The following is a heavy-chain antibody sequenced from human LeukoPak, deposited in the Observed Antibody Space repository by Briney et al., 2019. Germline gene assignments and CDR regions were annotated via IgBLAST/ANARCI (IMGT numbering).Heavy chain of an antibody. CDR2: IGTAGDT. Sequence: GGSLRLSCAASGLTFSSYAMHWVRQATGKGLEWVSAIGTAGDTYYPGSVKGRFTISRENAKNSLSLQMNSLRAEDTAVYYCVRQQTPHGNFDYWGQGTLVTVSS. J-gene: IGHJ4*02. V-gene: IGHV3-13*01. CDR1: GLTFSSYA. CDR3: VRQQTPHGNFDY. D-gene: IGHD1-26*01.